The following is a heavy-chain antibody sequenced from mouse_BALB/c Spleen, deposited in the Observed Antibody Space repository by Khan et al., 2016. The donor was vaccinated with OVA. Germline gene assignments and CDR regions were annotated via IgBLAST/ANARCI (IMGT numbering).Heavy chain of an antibody. CDR2: IAPGSGST. J-gene: IGHJ2*01. CDR3: ARKLYYFDY. CDR1: GYTFTSYW. Sequence: DLVKPGASVKLSCKASGYTFTSYWINWIKQRPGQGLEWIGRIAPGSGSTDYKAMFKGKATLTVYTSSSTAYIQFNSLSSEDSAVYFCARKLYYFDYWGQGTTLTVSS. V-gene: IGHV1S41*01.